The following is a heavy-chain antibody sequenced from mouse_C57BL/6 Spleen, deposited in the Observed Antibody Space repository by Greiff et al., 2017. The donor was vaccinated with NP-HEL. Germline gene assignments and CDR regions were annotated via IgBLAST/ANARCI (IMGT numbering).Heavy chain of an antibody. CDR1: GFTFSDYG. D-gene: IGHD4-1*01. Sequence: EVKLMESGGGLVKPGGSLKLSCAASGFTFSDYGMHCVRQAPEKGLEWVAYISSGSSTLYYADTVKGRFTISRDNAKNTLFLQMTSLRSEDTAMYYCANNWYYAMDYWGQGTSVTVSS. J-gene: IGHJ4*01. V-gene: IGHV5-17*01. CDR2: ISSGSSTL. CDR3: ANNWYYAMDY.